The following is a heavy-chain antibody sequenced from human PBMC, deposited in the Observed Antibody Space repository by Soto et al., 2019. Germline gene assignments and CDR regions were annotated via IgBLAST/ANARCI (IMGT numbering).Heavy chain of an antibody. D-gene: IGHD6-13*01. Sequence: SVKVSCKASGGTFSSYTISWVRQAPGQGLEWMGRIIPILGIANYAQKFQGRVTITADKSTSTAYMELSSLRSEDTAVYYCAREMWSSSWYGRQSRYYYYYYMDVWGKGTTVTLS. CDR3: AREMWSSSWYGRQSRYYYYYYMDV. J-gene: IGHJ6*03. CDR1: GGTFSSYT. CDR2: IIPILGIA. V-gene: IGHV1-69*04.